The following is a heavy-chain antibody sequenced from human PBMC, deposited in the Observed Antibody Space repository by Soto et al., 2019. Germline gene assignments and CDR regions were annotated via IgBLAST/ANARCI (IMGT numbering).Heavy chain of an antibody. Sequence: DVRLVESGGGLVQPGGSLKLSCAASGFIFSDSAIHWVRQASGRGPEWLGRIRTNVNNYATGYPDSVKGRFIISRDDSRNTAYLQMNSLKTEDTAVYYCTTGRYSGFDHWGQGTLVTVS. CDR2: IRTNVNNYAT. D-gene: IGHD3-10*01. CDR3: TTGRYSGFDH. J-gene: IGHJ4*02. CDR1: GFIFSDSA. V-gene: IGHV3-73*02.